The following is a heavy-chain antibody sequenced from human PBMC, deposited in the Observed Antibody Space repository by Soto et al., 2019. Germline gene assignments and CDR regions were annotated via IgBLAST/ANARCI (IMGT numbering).Heavy chain of an antibody. CDR2: IYYSGST. V-gene: IGHV4-31*03. CDR1: GGSISSGGYY. D-gene: IGHD2-2*02. Sequence: QVQLQESGPGLVKPSQTLSLTCTVSGGSISSGGYYWSWIRQHPGKGLEWIGYIYYSGSTYYNPSLKSRVTISVDTSKNQFSLKLSSVTAADTDVYYCARGRNIPDYYYYMDVWGKGTTVTVSS. CDR3: ARGRNIPDYYYYMDV. J-gene: IGHJ6*03.